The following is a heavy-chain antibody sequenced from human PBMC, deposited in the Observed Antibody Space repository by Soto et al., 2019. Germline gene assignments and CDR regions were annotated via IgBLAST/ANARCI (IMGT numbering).Heavy chain of an antibody. CDR2: IVVGSGNT. Sequence: EASVKVSCKASGFTFTSSAVQWVRQARGQRLEWIGWIVVGSGNTNYAQKFQERVTITRDMSTSTAYMELSSLRSEDTAVYYCAAEGPRIRQFDYWGQGTLVTVSS. CDR1: GFTFTSSA. CDR3: AAEGPRIRQFDY. J-gene: IGHJ4*02. V-gene: IGHV1-58*01.